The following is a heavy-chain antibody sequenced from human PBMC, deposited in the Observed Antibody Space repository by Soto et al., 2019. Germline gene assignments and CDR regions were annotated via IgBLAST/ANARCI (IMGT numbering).Heavy chain of an antibody. CDR1: GFTFNNYG. CDR3: VKGSYHSRWQNFDY. Sequence: GGSLRLSCEASGFTFNNYGIHWVRQAPGKGLEWVAVILGDGSSTDYAASVKGRFTISRDNSRSTLFLQMTNLRADDSAVYHCVKGSYHSRWQNFDYWGQGDLVTVSS. CDR2: ILGDGSST. D-gene: IGHD5-18*01. J-gene: IGHJ4*02. V-gene: IGHV3-30*18.